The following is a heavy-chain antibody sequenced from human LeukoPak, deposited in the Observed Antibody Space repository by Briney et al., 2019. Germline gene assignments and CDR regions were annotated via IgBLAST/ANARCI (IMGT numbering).Heavy chain of an antibody. D-gene: IGHD2-2*01. CDR1: GFTFNIYT. Sequence: GGSLRLSCAASGFTFNIYTMNWVRQAPGKGLEWVSTITGRGDTANYADSVKGRFTISRDNSKNTLYLQMNSLRAEDTAVYYCAKLYCSSSSCSRGGYFDYWGRGTLVTVSS. J-gene: IGHJ4*02. CDR3: AKLYCSSSSCSRGGYFDY. V-gene: IGHV3-23*01. CDR2: ITGRGDTA.